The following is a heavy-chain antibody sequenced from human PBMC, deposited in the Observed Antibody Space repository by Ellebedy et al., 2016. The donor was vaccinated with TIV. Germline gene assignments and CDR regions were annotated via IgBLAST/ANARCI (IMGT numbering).Heavy chain of an antibody. Sequence: PGGSLRLSCTASGFNFGDSAMIWVRKAPGKGLEWVGFISSRRYGGRPEYAASVKGRFSISRDDSRSIAYLQMDSLKSDDTGVYYCTRNPKKGAGIPFDNWGRGVLVTVSS. CDR3: TRNPKKGAGIPFDN. CDR1: GFNFGDSA. V-gene: IGHV3-49*04. J-gene: IGHJ4*02. D-gene: IGHD4/OR15-4a*01. CDR2: ISSRRYGGRP.